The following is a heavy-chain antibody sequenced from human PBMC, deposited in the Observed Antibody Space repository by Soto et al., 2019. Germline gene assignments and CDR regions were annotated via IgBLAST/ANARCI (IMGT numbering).Heavy chain of an antibody. CDR3: AYSPYSSGYYYYGMDV. CDR2: ISGSGGST. CDR1: EVTCISYA. D-gene: IGHD3-22*01. J-gene: IGHJ6*04. Sequence: LRVSCAAAEVTCISYAMSCFRQAPGKGLEWVSAISGSGGSTYYADSVKGGFTIYRDNSKNQLYLQMNSLRAEDTAVYYCAYSPYSSGYYYYGMDVWGKGTTVTVSS. V-gene: IGHV3-23*01.